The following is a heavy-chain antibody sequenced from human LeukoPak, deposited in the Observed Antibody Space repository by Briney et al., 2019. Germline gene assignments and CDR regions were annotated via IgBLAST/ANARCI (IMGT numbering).Heavy chain of an antibody. CDR1: GGSISSSSYY. J-gene: IGHJ3*02. V-gene: IGHV4-39*07. CDR2: IYYSGST. Sequence: SETLSLTYTVSGGSISSSSYYWGWIRQPPGKGLEWIGSIYYSGSTYYNPSLKSRVTISVDTSKNQFSLKLSSVTAADTAVYYCARERGDPYSWNHAFDIWGQGTMVTVSS. CDR3: ARERGDPYSWNHAFDI. D-gene: IGHD1-1*01.